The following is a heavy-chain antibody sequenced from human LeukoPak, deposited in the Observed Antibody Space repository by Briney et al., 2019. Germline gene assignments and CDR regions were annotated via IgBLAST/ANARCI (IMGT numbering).Heavy chain of an antibody. D-gene: IGHD5-12*01. J-gene: IGHJ6*02. V-gene: IGHV1-46*01. CDR3: ARDSGYDLRVLDYYGMDV. Sequence: ASVKVSCKASGYTFTSYYMHWVRQAPGQGLEWMGIINPSGGSTSYAQKFQGRVTMTRNTSTSTVYMELSSLRSEDTVVYYCARDSGYDLRVLDYYGMDVWGQGTTVTVSS. CDR1: GYTFTSYY. CDR2: INPSGGST.